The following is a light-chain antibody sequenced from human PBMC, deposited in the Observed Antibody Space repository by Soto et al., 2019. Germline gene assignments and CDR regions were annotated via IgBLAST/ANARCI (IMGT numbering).Light chain of an antibody. CDR1: SSDIGTFNA. Sequence: QSALTQPPSASGSPGQSVTISCTGTSSDIGTFNAVSWYQQHPGKAPKVMIYEVSXRPXGVPDRFSGSKSGNTXSLTVSGXXXXXXXXYYCSSYAGSNIVLFGGGTKVTVL. CDR3: SSYAGSNIVL. J-gene: IGLJ2*01. CDR2: EVS. V-gene: IGLV2-8*01.